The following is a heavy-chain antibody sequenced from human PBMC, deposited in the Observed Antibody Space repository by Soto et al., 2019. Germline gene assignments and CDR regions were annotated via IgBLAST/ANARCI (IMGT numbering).Heavy chain of an antibody. Sequence: SETLSLTCTVSGGSISSGGYYWSWIRQHPGKGLEWIGYIYYSGSTYYNPSLKSRVTISVDTSKNQFSLKLSSVTAADTAVYYCARDPTVAGAFDYWGQGTLVTVSS. V-gene: IGHV4-31*03. J-gene: IGHJ4*02. CDR3: ARDPTVAGAFDY. D-gene: IGHD6-19*01. CDR2: IYYSGST. CDR1: GGSISSGGYY.